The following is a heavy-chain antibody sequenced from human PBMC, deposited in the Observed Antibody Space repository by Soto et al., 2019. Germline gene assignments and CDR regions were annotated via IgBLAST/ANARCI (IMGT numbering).Heavy chain of an antibody. CDR3: AGLGPACGWFFDF. CDR1: GGSISSGGYS. J-gene: IGHJ4*02. D-gene: IGHD2-21*01. CDR2: IYHSGST. Sequence: SETLSLTCAVSGGSISSGGYSWSWIRQPPGKGLEWIGYIYHSGSTYYNPSLKSRVTISVDRSKNQFSLKLSSVTAADTAVFYGAGLGPACGWFFDFWGEGPLSTAPS. V-gene: IGHV4-30-2*01.